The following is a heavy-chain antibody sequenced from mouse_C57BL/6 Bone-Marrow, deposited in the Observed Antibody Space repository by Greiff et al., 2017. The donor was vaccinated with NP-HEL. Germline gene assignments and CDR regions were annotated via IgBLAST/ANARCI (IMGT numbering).Heavy chain of an antibody. CDR1: GFSLTSYA. V-gene: IGHV2-9-1*01. CDR2: IWTGGGT. J-gene: IGHJ2*01. Sequence: VKVVESGPGLVAPSQSLSITCTVSGFSLTSYAISWVRQPPGKGLEWLGVIWTGGGTNYNSALKSRLSISKDNSKSQVFLKMNSLQTDDTARYYCARKHYGSPYYFDYWGQGTTLTVSS. D-gene: IGHD1-1*01. CDR3: ARKHYGSPYYFDY.